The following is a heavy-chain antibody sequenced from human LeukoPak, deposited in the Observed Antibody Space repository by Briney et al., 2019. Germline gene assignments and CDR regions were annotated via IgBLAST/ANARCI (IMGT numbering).Heavy chain of an antibody. CDR2: IDPSDSYT. CDR3: ARAGDLNY. Sequence: GESLQISCQGSGYSFTSYCISWGGQMPRKGLEWMGTIDPSDSYTNYNPSFQGHVTISADKSISTAYLQWSSLKASDTAMYYCARAGDLNYWGQGTLVTVSS. D-gene: IGHD7-27*01. V-gene: IGHV5-10-1*01. J-gene: IGHJ4*02. CDR1: GYSFTSYC.